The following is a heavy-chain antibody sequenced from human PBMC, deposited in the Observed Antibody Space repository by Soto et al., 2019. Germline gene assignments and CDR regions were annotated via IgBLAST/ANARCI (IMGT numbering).Heavy chain of an antibody. CDR2: ISAYNGNT. CDR1: GYTVTSYG. D-gene: IGHD6-19*01. J-gene: IGHJ3*02. CDR3: ARVRVRAIAVGYDACDI. Sequence: QVQLVQSGAEVKKPGASVKVSCKASGYTVTSYGISCLRQAPVQGLEWMGWISAYNGNTNYAQKLQGRVTMTTDTSTSTAYMELRSLRSDDTAVYYCARVRVRAIAVGYDACDIWGQGTMVTVSS. V-gene: IGHV1-18*01.